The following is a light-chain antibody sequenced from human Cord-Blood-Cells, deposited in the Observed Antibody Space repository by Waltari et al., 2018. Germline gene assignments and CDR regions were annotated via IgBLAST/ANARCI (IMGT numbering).Light chain of an antibody. Sequence: QPALPQPAPVSGSPGQPITTPCTGTSRDVGGLTYVSWYQQHPGKAPKLMIYEVSNRPSGVSNRFSGSKSGNTASLTISGLQAEDEADYYCSSYTSSSTLVFGTGTKVTVL. CDR3: SSYTSSSTLV. CDR2: EVS. J-gene: IGLJ1*01. CDR1: SRDVGGLTY. V-gene: IGLV2-14*01.